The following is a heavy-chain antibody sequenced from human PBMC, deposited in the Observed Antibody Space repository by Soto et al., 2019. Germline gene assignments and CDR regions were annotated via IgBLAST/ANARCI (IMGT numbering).Heavy chain of an antibody. CDR2: MSTSGADI. CDR1: EYSFSSFE. V-gene: IGHV3-48*03. D-gene: IGHD7-27*01. J-gene: IGHJ2*01. CDR3: ARTLGNWYFDL. Sequence: QLVESGGGLIQTGGSMRLSCIGSEYSFSSFEMNWVRQAPGKGLEWVSYMSTSGADIKYADSAKGRFTVSRDNSKNSLFLQMDSLRADDTAIYYCARTLGNWYFDLWGRGTLVTVSS.